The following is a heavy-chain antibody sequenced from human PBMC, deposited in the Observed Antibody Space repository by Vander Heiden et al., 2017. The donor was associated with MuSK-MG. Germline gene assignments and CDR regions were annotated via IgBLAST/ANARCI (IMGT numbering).Heavy chain of an antibody. CDR1: GFSLTTTGVG. CDR2: IYWNDDK. J-gene: IGHJ4*02. D-gene: IGHD1-1*01. V-gene: IGHV2-5*01. CDR3: AHTEYQLDLLDY. Sequence: QITLKESGPTLVKPTQTPTLTCTFSGFSLTTTGVGVAWIRQPPGKTLEWLGHIYWNDDKRYRQSLKSRLTITKDTSKNQVVLTMTNMDPVDTATYFCAHTEYQLDLLDYWGQGTLVTVSS.